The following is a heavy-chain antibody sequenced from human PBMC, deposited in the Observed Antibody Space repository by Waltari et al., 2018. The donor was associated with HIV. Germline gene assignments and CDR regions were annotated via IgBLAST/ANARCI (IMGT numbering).Heavy chain of an antibody. Sequence: QVHLQESGPGLVKSSKTLSLMCTVSNGSVTNDLSYWTWIRQAPGIGLEWIGNVDYSGSTNYNPSLKSRVSSSIDTSKNQFFLRVTALTSADTAVYFCARGLGPRMAVQYFFDMWGQGTVVTV. D-gene: IGHD3-9*01. V-gene: IGHV4-61*01. J-gene: IGHJ1*01. CDR1: NGSVTNDLSY. CDR2: VDYSGST. CDR3: ARGLGPRMAVQYFFDM.